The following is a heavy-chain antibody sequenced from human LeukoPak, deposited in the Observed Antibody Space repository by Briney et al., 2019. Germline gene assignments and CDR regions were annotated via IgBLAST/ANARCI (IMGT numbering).Heavy chain of an antibody. CDR2: INAGNGNT. J-gene: IGHJ3*02. CDR1: GYTFTSYA. V-gene: IGHV1-3*01. Sequence: ASVKVSCKASGYTFTSYAMHWVRQAPGQRLEWMGWINAGNGNTKYSQKFQGRVTITRDTSASTAYMELSSLRSEDTAVYYCARDRCSGGSCYGYDAFDIWGQGTMVTVSS. CDR3: ARDRCSGGSCYGYDAFDI. D-gene: IGHD2-15*01.